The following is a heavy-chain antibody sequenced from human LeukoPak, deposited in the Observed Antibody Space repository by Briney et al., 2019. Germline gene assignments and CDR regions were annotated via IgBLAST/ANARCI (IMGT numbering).Heavy chain of an antibody. D-gene: IGHD3-3*01. CDR2: INHSGST. J-gene: IGHJ4*02. CDR1: GGSLSGYY. CDR3: ARGLTIFGVVIMSFDY. Sequence: SETLSLTXAVYGGSLSGYYWSWIRQTPGKGLEWIGEINHSGSTNYNPSLKSRVTISVDTSKNQFSLKLSSVTAADTAVYYCARGLTIFGVVIMSFDYWGQGTLVTVSS. V-gene: IGHV4-34*01.